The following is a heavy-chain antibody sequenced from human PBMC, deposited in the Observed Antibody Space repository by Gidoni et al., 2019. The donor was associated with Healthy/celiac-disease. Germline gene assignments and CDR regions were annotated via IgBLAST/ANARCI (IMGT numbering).Heavy chain of an antibody. Sequence: EVQLVESGGGLVQPGGSLTLSCAASGFTFSSYWMSWVRQAPGKGLEWLANIKQDGSEKYYVDSVKGRFTISRDNAKNSLYLQMNSLRAEDTAVYYCARDLPDYYDSSGYYFQHWGQGTLVTVSS. CDR3: ARDLPDYYDSSGYYFQH. J-gene: IGHJ1*01. V-gene: IGHV3-7*03. D-gene: IGHD3-22*01. CDR1: GFTFSSYW. CDR2: IKQDGSEK.